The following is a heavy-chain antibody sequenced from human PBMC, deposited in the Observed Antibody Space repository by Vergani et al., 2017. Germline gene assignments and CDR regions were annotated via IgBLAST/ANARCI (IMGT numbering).Heavy chain of an antibody. J-gene: IGHJ4*02. V-gene: IGHV3-23*01. CDR1: GFTFSSYA. CDR2: ISGSGGST. CDR3: AKDLWFGELSKGY. Sequence: EVQLLESGGGLVQPGGSLRLSCAASGFTFSSYAMSWVRQAPGKGLEWVSAISGSGGSTYYADSVKGRFTISRDNSKNTLYLQMNSLRAEATAVYYCAKDLWFGELSKGYWGQGTLVTVSS. D-gene: IGHD3-10*01.